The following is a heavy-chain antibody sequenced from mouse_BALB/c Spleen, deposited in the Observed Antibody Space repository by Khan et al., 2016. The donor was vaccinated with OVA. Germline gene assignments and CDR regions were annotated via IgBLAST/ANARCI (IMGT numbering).Heavy chain of an antibody. CDR3: ATSYFSGYYFDY. CDR1: GFTFSTYG. Sequence: EVELVESGGGLVQPGGSRKLSCAASGFTFSTYGMHWVRQAPEKGLEWVAYISGDSSTVYYADTVKGRFTISRDNPENTLVLQMTSLMSEDTARYYCATSYFSGYYFDYWGPGTTLTVSS. CDR2: ISGDSSTV. D-gene: IGHD1-1*01. V-gene: IGHV5-17*02. J-gene: IGHJ2*01.